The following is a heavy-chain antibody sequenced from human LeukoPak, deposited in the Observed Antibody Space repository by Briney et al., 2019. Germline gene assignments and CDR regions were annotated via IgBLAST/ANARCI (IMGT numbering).Heavy chain of an antibody. D-gene: IGHD3-3*01. Sequence: SVKVSCKASGGTFSSYAISWVRQAPGQGREWMGGIIPIFGTANYAQKFQGRVTITADESTSTAYMELSSLRSEDTAVYYCARRSGYYTGFDYWGQGTLVTVSS. CDR1: GGTFSSYA. V-gene: IGHV1-69*01. CDR3: ARRSGYYTGFDY. J-gene: IGHJ4*02. CDR2: IIPIFGTA.